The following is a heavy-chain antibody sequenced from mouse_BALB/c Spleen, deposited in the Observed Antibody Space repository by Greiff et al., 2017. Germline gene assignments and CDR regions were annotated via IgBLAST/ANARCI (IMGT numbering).Heavy chain of an antibody. CDR1: GYTFTDYN. Sequence: VQLKESGPELVKPGASVKIPCKASGYTFTDYNMDWVKQSHGKSLEWIGDINPNNGGTIYNQKFKGKATLTVDKSSSTAYMELRSLTSEDTAVYYCARLRHYGNYFDYWGQGTTLTVSS. D-gene: IGHD2-1*01. CDR3: ARLRHYGNYFDY. V-gene: IGHV1-18*01. CDR2: INPNNGGT. J-gene: IGHJ2*01.